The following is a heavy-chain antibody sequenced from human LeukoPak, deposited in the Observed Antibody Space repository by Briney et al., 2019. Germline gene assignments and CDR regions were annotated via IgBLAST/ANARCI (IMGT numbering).Heavy chain of an antibody. Sequence: PGGSLRLSCAASGFTFSSYAMHWVRQAPGKGLEWVAGISYDGSNKYYPDSVKGRFTISRDNSKNTLYLQMNSLRAEDTAVYYCARGANPAGYCSGGSCYPYYYFYYMDVWGKGTTVTISS. V-gene: IGHV3-30*14. CDR2: ISYDGSNK. CDR3: ARGANPAGYCSGGSCYPYYYFYYMDV. CDR1: GFTFSSYA. J-gene: IGHJ6*03. D-gene: IGHD2-15*01.